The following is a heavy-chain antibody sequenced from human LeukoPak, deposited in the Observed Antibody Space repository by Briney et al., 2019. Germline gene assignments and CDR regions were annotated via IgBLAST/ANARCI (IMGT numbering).Heavy chain of an antibody. CDR1: GGSINSRSYY. CDR2: IYYSGST. Sequence: SETLSLTCTVSGGSINSRSYYWGWVRQSPGKGLEWIGSIYYSGSTYYNPSLKSRVTISVDTSKNQFSLKLRSVTAADTAVYYCARPDSGTYVARAFNIWGQGTMVNVSS. D-gene: IGHD1-26*01. V-gene: IGHV4-39*01. CDR3: ARPDSGTYVARAFNI. J-gene: IGHJ3*02.